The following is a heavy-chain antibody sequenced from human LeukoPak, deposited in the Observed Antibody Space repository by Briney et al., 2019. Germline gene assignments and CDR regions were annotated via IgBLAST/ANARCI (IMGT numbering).Heavy chain of an antibody. CDR1: GGSISSYY. V-gene: IGHV4-59*01. CDR3: ARDRRFMVRGAFYSVFDY. D-gene: IGHD3-10*01. Sequence: PSETLSLTCTVSGGSISSYYWSWIRQPPGKGLEWIGYIYYSGSTNYNPSLKSRVTISVDTSKNLFSLKLSSVTAADTAVYYCARDRRFMVRGAFYSVFDYWGQGTLVTVSS. CDR2: IYYSGST. J-gene: IGHJ4*02.